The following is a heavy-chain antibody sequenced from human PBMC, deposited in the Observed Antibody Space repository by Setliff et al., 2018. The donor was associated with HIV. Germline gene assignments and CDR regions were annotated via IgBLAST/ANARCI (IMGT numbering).Heavy chain of an antibody. CDR2: INPNSGGT. J-gene: IGHJ6*03. D-gene: IGHD7-27*01. CDR3: VRDRTQQNWGSRGYYYMDV. CDR1: GFTFINYD. Sequence: ASVKVSCKASGFTFINYDINWVRQAPGQGLEWMGWINPNSGGTTYAQKFQGRVTMTRDTSISTVYLELSRLRSDDTAVYYCVRDRTQQNWGSRGYYYMDVWGKGSTVTVSS. V-gene: IGHV1-2*02.